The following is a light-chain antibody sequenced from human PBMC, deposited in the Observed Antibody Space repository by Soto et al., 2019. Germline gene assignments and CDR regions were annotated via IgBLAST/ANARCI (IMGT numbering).Light chain of an antibody. V-gene: IGKV3-20*01. CDR1: QSLGTTF. J-gene: IGKJ1*01. CDR3: QQYGTVFT. CDR2: AAS. Sequence: EIVLTQSPATLSLSPGERATLSCRASQSLGTTFLACYQRNPGQPPRLLIYAASSRATGIPDRFSGSGAGTEFALTISSLEPEDSAVYYCQQYGTVFTFGQGTKLEIK.